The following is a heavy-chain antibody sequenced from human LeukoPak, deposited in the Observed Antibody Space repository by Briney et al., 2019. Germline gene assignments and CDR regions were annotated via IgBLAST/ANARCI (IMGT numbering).Heavy chain of an antibody. CDR3: ARDENPAIDYYYGMDV. V-gene: IGHV4-59*01. CDR2: IYYSGST. Sequence: SETLSLTCTVSGGSISSYYWSWIRQPPGKGLEWIGYIYYSGSTNYNPSLKSRVTISVDTSKNQFSLKLSSVTAADTAVYYCARDENPAIDYYYGMDVWGQGTTVTVSS. CDR1: GGSISSYY. D-gene: IGHD2-21*02. J-gene: IGHJ6*02.